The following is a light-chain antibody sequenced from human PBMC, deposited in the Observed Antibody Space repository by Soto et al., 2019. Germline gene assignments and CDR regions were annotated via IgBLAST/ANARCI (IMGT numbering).Light chain of an antibody. CDR2: GAS. J-gene: IGKJ2*01. CDR3: QQLSNSLMST. V-gene: IGKV1-39*01. CDR1: HSISSF. Sequence: DFQLTQSPSSLSASVGDRVTITCRASHSISSFLNWYQQKPGKAPRLLIYGASSLQRGVPSRFSGSESGTEFTLTISSLQPEDFATYYCQQLSNSLMSTFGQGTHLEIK.